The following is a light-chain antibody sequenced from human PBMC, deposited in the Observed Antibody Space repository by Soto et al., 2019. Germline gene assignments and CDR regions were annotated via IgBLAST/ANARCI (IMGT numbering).Light chain of an antibody. CDR2: WAS. CDR1: QTVLYSPNNKNC. J-gene: IGKJ2*01. CDR3: QQYCNTPYT. Sequence: DVVMTQSPDSLAVSLGERATINCKSSQTVLYSPNNKNCLAWYQQKAGQTPKLLIYWASSRESGVPDRFSGSESGTDFTLTISSLQAEDVAVYYCQQYCNTPYTFGQGTKLEIK. V-gene: IGKV4-1*01.